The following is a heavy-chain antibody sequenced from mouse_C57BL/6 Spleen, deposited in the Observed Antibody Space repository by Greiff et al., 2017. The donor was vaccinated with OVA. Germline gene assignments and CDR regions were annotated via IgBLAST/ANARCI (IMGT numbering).Heavy chain of an antibody. CDR1: GYTFTDYE. CDR3: TRYWDPFAY. J-gene: IGHJ3*01. CDR2: IDPETGGT. Sequence: QVTLKVSGAELVRPGASVTLSCKASGYTFTDYEMHWVKQTPVHGLEWIGAIDPETGGTAYNQKFKGKAILTADKSSSTAYMELRSLTSEDSAVYYCTRYWDPFAYWGQGTLVTVSA. V-gene: IGHV1-15*01. D-gene: IGHD4-1*01.